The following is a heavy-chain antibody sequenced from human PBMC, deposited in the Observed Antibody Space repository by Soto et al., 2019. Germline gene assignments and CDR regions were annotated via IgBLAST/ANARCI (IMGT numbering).Heavy chain of an antibody. V-gene: IGHV1-18*01. D-gene: IGHD6-6*01. CDR3: ARTEYSSTSGDDSDI. Sequence: SVKVTCKASGYTFTSYVLSLVRQAPGQGLEWMGWISAYNGNTNYAQKLQGRVTMTTDTSTSTAYMELRSLRSDDTAVYYCARTEYSSTSGDDSDIWGQGTMVPGSS. CDR2: ISAYNGNT. CDR1: GYTFTSYV. J-gene: IGHJ3*02.